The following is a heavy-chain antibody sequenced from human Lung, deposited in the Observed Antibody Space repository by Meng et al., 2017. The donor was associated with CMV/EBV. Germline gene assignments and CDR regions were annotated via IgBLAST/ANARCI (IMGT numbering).Heavy chain of an antibody. CDR3: ARAAAAGTDFDY. V-gene: IGHV4-4*07. CDR2: IYTSGST. J-gene: IGHJ4*02. CDR1: GGSISSYY. Sequence: QVQLQESGPGLGKALXXXXPTCTVSGGSISSYYWSWIRQPAGKGLEWIGRIYTSGSTNYNPSLKSRVTMSVDTSKNQFSLKLSSVTAADTAVYYCARAAAAGTDFDYWGQGTLVTVSS. D-gene: IGHD6-13*01.